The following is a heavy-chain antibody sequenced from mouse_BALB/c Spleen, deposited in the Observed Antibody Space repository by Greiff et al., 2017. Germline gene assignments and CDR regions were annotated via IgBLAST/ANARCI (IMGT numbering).Heavy chain of an antibody. Sequence: EVQLQQSGTVLARPGASVKMSCKASGYTFTSYWMHWVKQRPGQGLEWIGAIYPGNSDTSYNQKFKGKAKLTAVTSTSTAYMELSSLTNEDSAVYYCTRGDYDGVMDYWGQGTSVTVSS. D-gene: IGHD2-4*01. CDR3: TRGDYDGVMDY. J-gene: IGHJ4*01. CDR1: GYTFTSYW. V-gene: IGHV1-5*01. CDR2: IYPGNSDT.